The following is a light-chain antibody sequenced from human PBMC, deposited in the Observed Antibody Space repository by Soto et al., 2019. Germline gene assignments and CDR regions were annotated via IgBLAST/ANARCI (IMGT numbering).Light chain of an antibody. V-gene: IGLV1-47*01. CDR3: AAWDDSLTTV. CDR2: RNN. Sequence: QSVLTQPPSASGTPGQRVTISCSGSSSNIGSNYVYWYQQLPGTAPKLLIYRNNQRPSGVPDRFSGSKSGTSASLAISGLRSEEEADYYCAAWDDSLTTVFGGGTKVTVL. J-gene: IGLJ2*01. CDR1: SSNIGSNY.